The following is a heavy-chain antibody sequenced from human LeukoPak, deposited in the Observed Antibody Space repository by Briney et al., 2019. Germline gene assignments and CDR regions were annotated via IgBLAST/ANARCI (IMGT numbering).Heavy chain of an antibody. V-gene: IGHV3-7*01. CDR2: IKQDGSEK. J-gene: IGHJ4*02. CDR1: GFTFSSYW. D-gene: IGHD3-3*01. CDR3: ARVPRLGYYDFWSGYYRGPFDY. Sequence: GGSLRLSCVASGFTFSSYWMSWVRQAPGKGLEWVANIKQDGSEKYYVDSVKGRFTISRDNAKNSLYLQMNSLRAEDTAVYYCARVPRLGYYDFWSGYYRGPFDYWGQGTLVTVSS.